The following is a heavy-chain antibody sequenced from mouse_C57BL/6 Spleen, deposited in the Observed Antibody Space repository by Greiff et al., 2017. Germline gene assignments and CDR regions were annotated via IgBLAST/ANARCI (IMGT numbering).Heavy chain of an antibody. D-gene: IGHD2-5*01. V-gene: IGHV1-39*01. Sequence: VQLQQSGPELVKPGASVKISCKASGYSFTDYNMNWVKQSHGKSLEWIGVINPNYGTTSYNQKFKGKATLTVDPSSSTAYMQLNSLTSEDSAVYDCARSGAYYSNGAWFAYWGQGTLVTVSA. CDR3: ARSGAYYSNGAWFAY. J-gene: IGHJ3*01. CDR2: INPNYGTT. CDR1: GYSFTDYN.